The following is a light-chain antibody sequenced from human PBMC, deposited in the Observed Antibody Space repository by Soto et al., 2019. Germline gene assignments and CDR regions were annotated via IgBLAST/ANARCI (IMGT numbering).Light chain of an antibody. V-gene: IGKV3-11*01. J-gene: IGKJ5*01. CDR2: DST. CDR3: HERNE. Sequence: VXXSLXPGVRVSLSCRASQFLSSYLAWYQQIPGQPPRLLIYDSTTRAAGLPARLSGSRSGTDFSLTSSSVEPGDFAMYYWHERNEIGQGTRLEIK. CDR1: QFLSSY.